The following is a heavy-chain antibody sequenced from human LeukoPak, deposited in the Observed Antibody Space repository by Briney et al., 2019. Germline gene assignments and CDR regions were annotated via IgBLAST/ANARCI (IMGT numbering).Heavy chain of an antibody. CDR2: IYPGDSDT. Sequence: GESLKISCKGSGYRFTDYWIGWVRQMPGKGLEWMGIIYPGDSDTRYSPSFQGQVTISADKSINAAHLQWSSLKASDTAMYYCARGAAGTTPDYYYFGLDVWGQGTTVRVSS. CDR1: GYRFTDYW. V-gene: IGHV5-51*01. J-gene: IGHJ6*02. CDR3: ARGAAGTTPDYYYFGLDV. D-gene: IGHD1-7*01.